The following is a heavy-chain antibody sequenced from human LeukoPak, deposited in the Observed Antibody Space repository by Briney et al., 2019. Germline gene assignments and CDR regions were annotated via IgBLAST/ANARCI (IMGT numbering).Heavy chain of an antibody. CDR2: ISAYNGNT. Sequence: ASVKVSCKASGYTFTSYGISWVRQAPGQGLEWMGWISAYNGNTNYAQKLQGRVTMTTDTSTSTAYMELRSLRSDDPGVYYCSREDDYGDGGDYWGQETLVTVSS. V-gene: IGHV1-18*01. D-gene: IGHD4-17*01. J-gene: IGHJ4*02. CDR1: GYTFTSYG. CDR3: SREDDYGDGGDY.